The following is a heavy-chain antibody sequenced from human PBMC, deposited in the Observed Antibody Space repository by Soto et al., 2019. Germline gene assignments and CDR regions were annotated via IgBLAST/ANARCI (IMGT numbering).Heavy chain of an antibody. CDR3: ARGSGRSWSDYFDY. CDR1: GFSVSSNF. Sequence: GGFLRLSCAASGFSVSSNFMSWVRQAPGKGLEWVSVIYSSGSTDYADFVKGRFTIARDNSKNTVYLQVNNLRAEDTAVYFCARGSGRSWSDYFDYWGQGAMVTVSS. D-gene: IGHD6-13*01. V-gene: IGHV3-53*01. CDR2: IYSSGST. J-gene: IGHJ4*02.